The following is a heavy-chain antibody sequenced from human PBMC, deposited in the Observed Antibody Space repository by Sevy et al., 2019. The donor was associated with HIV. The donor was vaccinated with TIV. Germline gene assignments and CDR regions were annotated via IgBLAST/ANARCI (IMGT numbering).Heavy chain of an antibody. J-gene: IGHJ4*02. V-gene: IGHV3-30*02. CDR3: CVSASGYAYDYFDY. D-gene: IGHD5-12*01. Sequence: GGSLRLSCAASGFTFSSYGMHWVRQAPGKGLEWVAFIRYDGSNKYYADSVKGRFTISRDNSKNTLYLQMNSLRAEDTAVYYCCVSASGYAYDYFDYWGQGTLVTVSS. CDR1: GFTFSSYG. CDR2: IRYDGSNK.